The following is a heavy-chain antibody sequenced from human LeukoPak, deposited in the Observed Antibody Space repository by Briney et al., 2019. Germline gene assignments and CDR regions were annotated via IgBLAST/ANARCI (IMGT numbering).Heavy chain of an antibody. J-gene: IGHJ4*02. D-gene: IGHD3-22*01. CDR2: ISYDGSNK. V-gene: IGHV3-30*03. CDR3: ATLHLYYYDSSGGDY. Sequence: GGSLRLSCATFGFAFNTYGMHWVRQAPGKGLEWVAVISYDGSNKYYADSVKGRFTISRDNSKNTLYLQMNSLRAEDTAVYYCATLHLYYYDSSGGDYWGQGTLVTVSS. CDR1: GFAFNTYG.